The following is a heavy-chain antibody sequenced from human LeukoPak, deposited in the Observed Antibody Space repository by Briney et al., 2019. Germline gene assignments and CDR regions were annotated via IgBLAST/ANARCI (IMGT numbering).Heavy chain of an antibody. V-gene: IGHV3-7*01. D-gene: IGHD3-3*01. J-gene: IGHJ4*02. CDR1: GFIFSEYA. Sequence: GGSLRLSCVASGFIFSEYAMNWVRQAPGKGLEWVASIKHDGSEKYYVDSVRGRFTISRDNTKNLLYLQMSSLRAEDTAVYYCATDRGWRTSGYYLYYFEYWGQGTLVTFSS. CDR2: IKHDGSEK. CDR3: ATDRGWRTSGYYLYYFEY.